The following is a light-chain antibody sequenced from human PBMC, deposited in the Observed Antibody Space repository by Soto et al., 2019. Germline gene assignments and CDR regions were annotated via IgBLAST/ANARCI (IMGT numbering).Light chain of an antibody. V-gene: IGLV1-44*01. CDR1: SSNIGSNS. J-gene: IGLJ2*01. CDR2: SSN. Sequence: QPVLTQPPSASGTPGQRVTISCSGSSSNIGSNSVNWYQQLPGTAPKLLMYSSNQRPSGVPDRFSGSKPGTSASLAISGLQSEDEADYYCAAWDDSLNGVVFGGGTKVTVL. CDR3: AAWDDSLNGVV.